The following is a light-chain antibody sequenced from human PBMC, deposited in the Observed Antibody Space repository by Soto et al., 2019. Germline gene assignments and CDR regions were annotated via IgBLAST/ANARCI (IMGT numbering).Light chain of an antibody. J-gene: IGLJ3*02. CDR1: SSAVGSYNF. CDR2: EAT. CDR3: CSYAGSSTWV. V-gene: IGLV2-23*01. Sequence: QSVLTQPASVSGSPGQSISISCTGSSSAVGSYNFVSWYQQYPGKAPKLIIHEATERPSGISDRFSASKSGSTASLTISGLQAEDEDHYFCCSYAGSSTWVFGGGTKVTVL.